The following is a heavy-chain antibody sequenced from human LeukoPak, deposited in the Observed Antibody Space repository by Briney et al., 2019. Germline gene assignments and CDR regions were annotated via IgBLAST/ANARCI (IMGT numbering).Heavy chain of an antibody. CDR2: IWYDGSNK. CDR3: ARSRDLTRGGE. J-gene: IGHJ4*02. CDR1: GFTFSSYG. V-gene: IGHV3-33*01. D-gene: IGHD3-10*01. Sequence: GGSLRLSCAASGFTFSSYGMHWVRQAPGKGLEWVAVIWYDGSNKYYADSVKGRFTISRDNSKNTLYLQMNSLRAEDTAVYYCARSRDLTRGGEWGQGTLVTVSS.